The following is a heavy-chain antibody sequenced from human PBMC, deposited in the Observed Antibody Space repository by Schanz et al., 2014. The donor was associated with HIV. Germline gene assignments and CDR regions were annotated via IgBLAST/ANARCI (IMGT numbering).Heavy chain of an antibody. J-gene: IGHJ4*02. CDR2: IWYDGSNK. CDR3: AKPVLRYPIGGGFDS. Sequence: QVELVESGGGVVQPGRSLRLSCAASGFTFSSYGMHWVRQAPGKGLEWVAVIWYDGSNKYYADSVKGRFTISRDNSMNTLYLRMNSLRAEDTALYYCAKPVLRYPIGGGFDSWGQGTLVTVSP. D-gene: IGHD3-9*01. V-gene: IGHV3-33*06. CDR1: GFTFSSYG.